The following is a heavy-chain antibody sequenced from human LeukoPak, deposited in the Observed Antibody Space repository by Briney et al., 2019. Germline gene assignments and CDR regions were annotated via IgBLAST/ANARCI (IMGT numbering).Heavy chain of an antibody. V-gene: IGHV4-61*03. D-gene: IGHD3-10*01. J-gene: IGHJ4*02. Sequence: PSETLSLTCNVSGASVSSGSYYWSWIRQPPGKELEWIGYIYYSGSTSYNPSLKSRVTISVDTSKNHFSLKLTSVTAADTAVYYCARETPMVRGVIIDYWGQGTLVTVSS. CDR1: GASVSSGSYY. CDR2: IYYSGST. CDR3: ARETPMVRGVIIDY.